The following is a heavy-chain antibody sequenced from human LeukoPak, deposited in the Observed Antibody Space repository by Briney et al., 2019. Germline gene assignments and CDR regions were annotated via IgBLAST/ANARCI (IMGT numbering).Heavy chain of an antibody. CDR2: IYYSGST. V-gene: IGHV4-39*07. D-gene: IGHD6-6*01. Sequence: RPSETLPLTCTVSGGSISSSSCYWGWIRQPPGKGLEWNGSIYYSGSTYYNPSLKSRVTISVDTSKNQFSLKLSSVTAADTAVYYCARVAGGWQLVRNWLDPLGQGTLVTVSS. CDR1: GGSISSSSCY. CDR3: ARVAGGWQLVRNWLDP. J-gene: IGHJ5*02.